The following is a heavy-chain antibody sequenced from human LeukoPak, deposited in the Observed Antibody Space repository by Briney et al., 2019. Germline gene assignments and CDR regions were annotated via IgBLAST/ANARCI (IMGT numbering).Heavy chain of an antibody. Sequence: GGSLRLSCAASGFTVSSNYMSWVRQAPGKGLEWVSVIYSGGSTYYADSVKGRFTSSRHNSKNTLYLQMNSLRAEDTAVYYCASSWTALLFGMDVWGQGTTVTVSS. CDR3: ASSWTALLFGMDV. CDR1: GFTVSSNY. D-gene: IGHD2-15*01. CDR2: IYSGGST. V-gene: IGHV3-53*04. J-gene: IGHJ6*02.